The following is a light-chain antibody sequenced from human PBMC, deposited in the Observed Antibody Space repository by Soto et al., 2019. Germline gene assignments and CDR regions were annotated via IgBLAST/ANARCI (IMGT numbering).Light chain of an antibody. V-gene: IGKV3-20*01. J-gene: IGKJ2*01. CDR3: QQYGCSPPYT. Sequence: EIVLTQSPGTLSLSPGERATLSCRASQSVSSSFLAWYQQKPAQAPRLLFFGASSRATGIPDRLSGSGSGTDFSLTSSTPEPDDSTVYYCQQYGCSPPYTFGHGTKLEIK. CDR2: GAS. CDR1: QSVSSSF.